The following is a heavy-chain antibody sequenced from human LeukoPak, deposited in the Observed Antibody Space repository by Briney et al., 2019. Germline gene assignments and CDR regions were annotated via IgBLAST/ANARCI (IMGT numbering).Heavy chain of an antibody. CDR1: GFTFSSYS. CDR3: ARGLATAAAY. CDR2: ISSSSSYI. J-gene: IGHJ4*02. Sequence: GGSLRLSCAASGFTFSSYSMNWVRQAPGKGLEWVSSISSSSSYIYYADSVKGRFTISRDNAKNSLYLQMNSLRGEDTALYYCARGLATAAAYWGQGTLVTVSS. V-gene: IGHV3-21*01. D-gene: IGHD6-13*01.